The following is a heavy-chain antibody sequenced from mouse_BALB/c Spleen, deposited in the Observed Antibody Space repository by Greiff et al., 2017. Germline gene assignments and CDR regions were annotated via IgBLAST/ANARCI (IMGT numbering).Heavy chain of an antibody. CDR2: ISSGGST. Sequence: EVQVVESGGGLVKPGGSLKLSCAASGFTFSSYAMSWVRQTPEKRLEWVASISSGGSTYYPDSVKGRFTISRDNARNILYLQMSSLRSEDTAMYYCARGDYDYDVFDYWGQGTTLTVSS. J-gene: IGHJ2*01. CDR3: ARGDYDYDVFDY. V-gene: IGHV5-6-5*01. CDR1: GFTFSSYA. D-gene: IGHD2-4*01.